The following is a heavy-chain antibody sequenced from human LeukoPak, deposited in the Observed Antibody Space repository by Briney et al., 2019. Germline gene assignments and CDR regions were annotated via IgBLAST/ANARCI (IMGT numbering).Heavy chain of an antibody. CDR2: ISSSSSFR. CDR3: ARESSGYFY. V-gene: IGHV3-21*01. CDR1: GSHFSSYR. D-gene: IGHD3-22*01. Sequence: PGGSLRLSCAASGSHFSSYRMNRVRQAPGKGLEWVSSISSSSSFRYYADSVKGRFTISRDNAKNSLYLQMNSLRAEDTAVYYCARESSGYFYWGQGTLVTVSS. J-gene: IGHJ4*02.